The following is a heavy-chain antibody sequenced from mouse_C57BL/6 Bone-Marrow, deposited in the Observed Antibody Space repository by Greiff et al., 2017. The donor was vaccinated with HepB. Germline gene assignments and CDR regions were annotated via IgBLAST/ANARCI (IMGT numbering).Heavy chain of an antibody. D-gene: IGHD4-1*01. Sequence: QVQLHPRGPSLLPPWASVKLYFPSSGSTFTSSFLPWAKQRPGQGLEWIGEIDPSDSYTNYNQKFKGKATLTVDTSSSTAYMQLSSLTSEDSAVYYCATSWDNYFDYWGQGTTLTVSS. J-gene: IGHJ2*01. CDR1: GSTFTSSF. V-gene: IGHV1-50*01. CDR3: ATSWDNYFDY. CDR2: IDPSDSYT.